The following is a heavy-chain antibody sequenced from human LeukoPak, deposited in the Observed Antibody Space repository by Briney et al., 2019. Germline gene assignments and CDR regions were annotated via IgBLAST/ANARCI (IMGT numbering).Heavy chain of an antibody. CDR3: ARGRGTIVRGVSRDYYYYMDV. V-gene: IGHV1-69*05. CDR2: IIPIFGTA. D-gene: IGHD3-10*01. Sequence: ASVKVSCKASGGTFSSYAISWVRQAPGQGLEWMGRIIPIFGTANYAQKFQGRVTITTDESTSTAYMELSSLRSEDTAVYYCARGRGTIVRGVSRDYYYYMDVWGKGTTVTVSS. CDR1: GGTFSSYA. J-gene: IGHJ6*03.